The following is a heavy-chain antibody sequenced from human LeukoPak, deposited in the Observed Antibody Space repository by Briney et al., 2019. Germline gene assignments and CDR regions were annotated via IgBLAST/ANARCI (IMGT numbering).Heavy chain of an antibody. V-gene: IGHV3-21*01. CDR1: GFTFSSYS. CDR2: ISSSSSYI. Sequence: GGSLRLSCAASGFTFSSYSMNWVRQAPGKGLEWVSSISSSSSYIYYADSVKGRFTISRDNAKNTLYLQMNSLRAEDTAVYYCARASQLALDYWGQGTLVTVSS. CDR3: ARASQLALDY. D-gene: IGHD6-6*01. J-gene: IGHJ4*02.